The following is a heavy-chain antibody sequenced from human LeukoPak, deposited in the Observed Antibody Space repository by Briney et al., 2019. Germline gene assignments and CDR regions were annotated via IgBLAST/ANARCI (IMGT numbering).Heavy chain of an antibody. CDR3: ARVDWMIGAFDI. CDR1: GFTFSTYS. D-gene: IGHD3-22*01. V-gene: IGHV3-48*02. J-gene: IGHJ3*02. CDR2: ITSSSSTI. Sequence: GGSLRFSCAASGFTFSTYSMNWVRQAPGKGLEWVSYITSSSSTIYYADSVRGRFTISRDNAKNSLYLQMNSLRDEDTAVYYCARVDWMIGAFDIWGQGTMVTVSS.